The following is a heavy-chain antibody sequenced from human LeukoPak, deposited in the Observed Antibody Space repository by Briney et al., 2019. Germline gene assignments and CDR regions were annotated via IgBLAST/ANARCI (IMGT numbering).Heavy chain of an antibody. Sequence: SQTLSLTCTVSGGSISSGGYYWSWIRQPPGKGLEWIGSIYYSGSTYYNPSLKSRVTISVDTSKNQFSLKLSSVTAADTAVYYCALGQYGDYDHYFDYWGQGTLVTVSS. CDR2: IYYSGST. J-gene: IGHJ4*02. V-gene: IGHV4-39*07. CDR1: GGSISSGGYY. D-gene: IGHD4-17*01. CDR3: ALGQYGDYDHYFDY.